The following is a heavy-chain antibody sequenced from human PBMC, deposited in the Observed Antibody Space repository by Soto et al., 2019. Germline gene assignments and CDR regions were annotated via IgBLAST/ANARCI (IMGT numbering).Heavy chain of an antibody. Sequence: SVKVSCKASGGTFSSYTISWVRQAPGQGLEWMGRIIPILGIANYAQKFQGRVTTTADKSTSTAYMELSSLRSKDTAVYYCAGETYYYDSSGSPHPLSWGQGTLVTFSS. D-gene: IGHD3-22*01. J-gene: IGHJ4*02. V-gene: IGHV1-69*02. CDR2: IIPILGIA. CDR3: AGETYYYDSSGSPHPLS. CDR1: GGTFSSYT.